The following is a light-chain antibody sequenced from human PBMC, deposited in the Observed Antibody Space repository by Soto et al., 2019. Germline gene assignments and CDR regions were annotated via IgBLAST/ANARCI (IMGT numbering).Light chain of an antibody. J-gene: IGKJ2*01. CDR2: DAS. Sequence: EIVLTQSPATLSLSPGERATLSCRASQSVSSYLAWYQHKPGQAPRLLIYDASNRATGIPARFSGSGSGTDFTLTMSSLEPEDFAVYYCQLRVNWPPLYTFGQGTKLEIK. CDR3: QLRVNWPPLYT. V-gene: IGKV3-11*01. CDR1: QSVSSY.